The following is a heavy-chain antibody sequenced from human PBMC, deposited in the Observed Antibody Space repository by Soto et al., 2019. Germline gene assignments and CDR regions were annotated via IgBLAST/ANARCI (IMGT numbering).Heavy chain of an antibody. Sequence: SETLSLTCTVSGDSTSSYYWGWIRQPPGKGLDWIGYTFYSGSPIYNPSLKSRVTISIDMSKNQFSLKMNSVTAADTAVYYCAGRRVGSYFDYWGQGTLVTVSS. D-gene: IGHD3-10*01. CDR1: GDSTSSYY. CDR3: AGRRVGSYFDY. V-gene: IGHV4-59*01. CDR2: TFYSGSP. J-gene: IGHJ4*02.